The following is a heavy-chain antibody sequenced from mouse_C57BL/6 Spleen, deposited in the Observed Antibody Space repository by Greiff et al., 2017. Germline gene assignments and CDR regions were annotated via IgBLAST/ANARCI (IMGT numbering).Heavy chain of an antibody. V-gene: IGHV5-9*01. J-gene: IGHJ2*01. Sequence: EVKLVESGGGLVKPGGSLKLSCAASGFTFSSYTMSWVRQTPEKRLEWVATISGGGGNTYYPDSVKGRFTISRDNAKNTLYLQMSSLRSVDTALYYCARHKDYGYYFDYWGQGTTLTVSS. CDR3: ARHKDYGYYFDY. D-gene: IGHD1-1*01. CDR1: GFTFSSYT. CDR2: ISGGGGNT.